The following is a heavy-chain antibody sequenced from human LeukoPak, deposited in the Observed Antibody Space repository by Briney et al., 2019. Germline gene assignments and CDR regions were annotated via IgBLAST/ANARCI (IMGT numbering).Heavy chain of an antibody. J-gene: IGHJ3*02. V-gene: IGHV4-34*01. CDR2: INYSGST. Sequence: SETLSLTCAVYGDSFSDYYYTWIRQSPGKGLEWIGEINYSGSTNYNPSLKSRVTISVDTSKNQFSLKLSSVTAADTAVYYCARESGDAFDIWGQGTMVTVSS. CDR1: GDSFSDYY. CDR3: ARESGDAFDI.